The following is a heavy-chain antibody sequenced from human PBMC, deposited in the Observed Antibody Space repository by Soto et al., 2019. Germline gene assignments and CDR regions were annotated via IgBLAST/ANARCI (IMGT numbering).Heavy chain of an antibody. Sequence: KPXETLSLTCSFSVAALNSGNYYWSWIRQVPWKGLEWIGHIYVTGAVDYNPSLRDRITISQDTSERQFSLNLRPVTAADTAVYYCARLKIATNNSKWFEPWGQGTLVIVS. D-gene: IGHD2-21*01. CDR1: VAALNSGNYY. CDR2: IYVTGAV. J-gene: IGHJ5*02. V-gene: IGHV4-31*03. CDR3: ARLKIATNNSKWFEP.